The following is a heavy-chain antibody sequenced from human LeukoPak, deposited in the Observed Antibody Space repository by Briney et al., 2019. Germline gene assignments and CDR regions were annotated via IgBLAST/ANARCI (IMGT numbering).Heavy chain of an antibody. D-gene: IGHD6-19*01. J-gene: IGHJ5*02. CDR3: SRVAGWHWFDP. V-gene: IGHV3-23*01. Sequence: GGSLRLSCAASGFTFSSYDMTWVRQAPGRGLEWVSSIRPSGDNTYYGDSVKGRFTISRDNSKNTVYLQMNNMGVDDTAVYYCSRVAGWHWFDPWGQGTLVTVSS. CDR1: GFTFSSYD. CDR2: IRPSGDNT.